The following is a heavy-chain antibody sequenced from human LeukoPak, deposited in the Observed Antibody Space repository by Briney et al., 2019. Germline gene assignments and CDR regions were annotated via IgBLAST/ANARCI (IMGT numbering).Heavy chain of an antibody. V-gene: IGHV3-30-3*01. CDR3: ARSKDSSGYYLQDFDY. J-gene: IGHJ4*02. Sequence: GGSLRLSCAASGFTFSSYAMHWVRQAPGKGLEWVAVISYDGSNKYYADSVKGRFTISRDNSKNTLYLQMNSLRAEDTAVYYCARSKDSSGYYLQDFDYWGQGTLVTVSS. CDR2: ISYDGSNK. CDR1: GFTFSSYA. D-gene: IGHD3-22*01.